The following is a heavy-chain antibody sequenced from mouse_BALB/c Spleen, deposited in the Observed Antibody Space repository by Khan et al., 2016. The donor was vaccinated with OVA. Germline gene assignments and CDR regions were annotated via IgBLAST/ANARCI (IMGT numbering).Heavy chain of an antibody. CDR1: GYTFTTYW. CDR3: TRRGLYGIFAY. Sequence: QVQLKESGAELAKPGASVKMSSKASGYTFTTYWMHWVKQRPGQGLEWIGYIDPSTGYTDYNQKFKDKASLTTDKSSSTAYMQLSSLTSEDSAFYYCTRRGLYGIFAYWGHGTLVTVSA. D-gene: IGHD2-1*01. V-gene: IGHV1-7*01. J-gene: IGHJ3*01. CDR2: IDPSTGYT.